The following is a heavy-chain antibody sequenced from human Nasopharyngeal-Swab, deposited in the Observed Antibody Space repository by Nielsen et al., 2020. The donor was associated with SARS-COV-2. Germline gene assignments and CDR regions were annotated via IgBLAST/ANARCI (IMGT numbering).Heavy chain of an antibody. D-gene: IGHD5-24*01. CDR2: INNDATTT. J-gene: IGHJ4*02. CDR3: ARGLNGYNTFDY. V-gene: IGHV3-74*01. CDR1: GFTFSSYW. Sequence: GESLKISCAASGFTFSSYWMHWVRQAPGKGLVWVSRINNDATTTSYADSVKGRFTISRDNAKNTLYLQMNSLRVEDTAVHYCARGLNGYNTFDYWGQGTLLTVSS.